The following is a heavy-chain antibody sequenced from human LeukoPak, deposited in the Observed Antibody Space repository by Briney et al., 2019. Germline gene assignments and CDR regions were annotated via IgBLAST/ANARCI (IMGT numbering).Heavy chain of an antibody. CDR2: INPNSGGT. CDR3: ARGSSPGVVVAATKSRVWFDP. CDR1: GYTFTGYY. J-gene: IGHJ5*02. Sequence: GASVKVSCKASGYTFTGYYMHWVRQAPGQGLEWMGWINPNSGGTNYAQKFQGRVTMTRDTSISTAYMELSRLRSDDTAVYYCARGSSPGVVVAATKSRVWFDPGGHGTLVTVSS. D-gene: IGHD2-15*01. V-gene: IGHV1-2*02.